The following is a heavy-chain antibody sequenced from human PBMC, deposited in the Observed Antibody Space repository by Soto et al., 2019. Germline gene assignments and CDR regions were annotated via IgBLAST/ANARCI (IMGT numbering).Heavy chain of an antibody. D-gene: IGHD3-10*01. CDR2: TIPLFGTT. CDR3: VAELDFGKLSVV. CDR1: GDTFKNSV. Sequence: QVQLVQSGVEVKKPGSSVRVPCKASGDTFKNSVISWVRQAPGQGLEWMGGTIPLFGTTDYAQKFQGRLTITTDESTTTAYMEVSRLTSEDTAVYYCVAELDFGKLSVVWGQGTTVIVSS. V-gene: IGHV1-69*01. J-gene: IGHJ6*02.